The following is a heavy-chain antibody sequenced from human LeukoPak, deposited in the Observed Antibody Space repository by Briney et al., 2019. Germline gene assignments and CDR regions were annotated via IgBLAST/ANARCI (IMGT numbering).Heavy chain of an antibody. CDR3: AREISSTIFGALRSDAFDI. V-gene: IGHV1-2*02. Sequence: ASVKVSCKASGYTFTGYYMHWVRQAPGQGLEWMGWINPNSGGTNYAQKFQGRVTMTRDTSICTAYMELSRLRSDDTAVYYCAREISSTIFGALRSDAFDIWGQGTMVTVSS. CDR2: INPNSGGT. J-gene: IGHJ3*02. CDR1: GYTFTGYY. D-gene: IGHD3-3*01.